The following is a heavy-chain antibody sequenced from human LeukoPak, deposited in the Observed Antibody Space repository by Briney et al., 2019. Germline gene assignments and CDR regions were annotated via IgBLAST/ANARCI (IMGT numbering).Heavy chain of an antibody. CDR3: ARDPVVPATSMQFDWYFDL. D-gene: IGHD2-15*01. J-gene: IGHJ2*01. V-gene: IGHV4-34*01. CDR1: GGSFSGYY. Sequence: PSETLSLTCAVYGGSFSGYYWSWIRQPPGKGLEWIGSISHSGSPYYNPSLKSRVTISLHTSKNQFSLKLSSVTAADTAVYYCARDPVVPATSMQFDWYFDLWGRGTLVTVSS. CDR2: ISHSGSP.